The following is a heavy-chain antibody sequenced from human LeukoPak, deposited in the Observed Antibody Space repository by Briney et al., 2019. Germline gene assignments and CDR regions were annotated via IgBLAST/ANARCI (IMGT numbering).Heavy chain of an antibody. Sequence: GGSLRLSCAASGFTFSSYAMHWVRQAPGKGLEWVAVISYDGSNKYNADSVKGRFTISRDSSKNTLYLQMNSLRAEDTAVYYCAKGVRSSWYGEGWFDPWGQGTLVTVPS. V-gene: IGHV3-30*04. D-gene: IGHD6-13*01. CDR3: AKGVRSSWYGEGWFDP. CDR2: ISYDGSNK. J-gene: IGHJ5*02. CDR1: GFTFSSYA.